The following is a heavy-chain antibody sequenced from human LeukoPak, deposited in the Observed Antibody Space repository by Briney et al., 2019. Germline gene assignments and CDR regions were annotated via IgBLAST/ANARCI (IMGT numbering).Heavy chain of an antibody. D-gene: IGHD2-21*01. CDR2: IFYSGST. CDR1: GGSISSGGYY. CDR3: ARLTRIPLFDI. V-gene: IGHV4-31*03. Sequence: SQTLSLTCTVSGGSISSGGYYWSWIRQHPGKGLEWIGYIFYSGSTYYNPSLKSRVTISLDTSKNQFSLKLSSVTAADTAVYYCARLTRIPLFDIWGQGTVVTVSS. J-gene: IGHJ3*02.